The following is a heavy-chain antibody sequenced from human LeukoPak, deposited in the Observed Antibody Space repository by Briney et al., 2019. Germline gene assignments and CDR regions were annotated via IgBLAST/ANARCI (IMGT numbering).Heavy chain of an antibody. CDR3: ARIVVTAIGAYYFDY. Sequence: PSETLSLTCTVSGGSISGYYWSWIRQPPGKGLEWIGYISYIGSTTYNPSLKSRVTMSVDTSANQFSLKLSSVTAADTAVYYCARIVVTAIGAYYFDYWGQGTLVTVSS. CDR1: GGSISGYY. J-gene: IGHJ4*02. V-gene: IGHV4-59*01. CDR2: ISYIGST. D-gene: IGHD2-21*02.